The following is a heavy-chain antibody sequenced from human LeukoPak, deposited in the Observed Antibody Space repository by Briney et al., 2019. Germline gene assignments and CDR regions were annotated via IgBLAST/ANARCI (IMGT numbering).Heavy chain of an antibody. CDR1: GAAAIGSTYF. CDR2: ISYSGTT. V-gene: IGHV4-39*06. D-gene: IGHD5-24*01. CDR3: ARGRSMAAGAP. J-gene: IGHJ5*02. Sequence: SETPSLTCTVSGAAAIGSTYFCGSVRPPPGKGLEWVGSISYSGTTYYSPSLNRRVSISVDASDIQVALDLDCGTAADTAVYFCARGRSMAAGAPLGQGTLVTVPS.